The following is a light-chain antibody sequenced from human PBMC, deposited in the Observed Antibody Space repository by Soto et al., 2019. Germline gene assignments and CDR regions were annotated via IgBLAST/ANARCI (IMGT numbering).Light chain of an antibody. Sequence: QSVLTQPASVSGSPGQSITISCTGTSSDVGSYNLVSWYQQHPGKAPKLMIYEGSKRPPGVSTRFSGSKAGNTASLTISGLQAEDEADYYCCSYAGSSTFYVFGTGTKVTVL. CDR3: CSYAGSSTFYV. V-gene: IGLV2-23*01. J-gene: IGLJ1*01. CDR2: EGS. CDR1: SSDVGSYNL.